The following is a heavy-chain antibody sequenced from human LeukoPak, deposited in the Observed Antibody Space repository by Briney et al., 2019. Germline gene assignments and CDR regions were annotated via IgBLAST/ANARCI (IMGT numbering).Heavy chain of an antibody. CDR1: GGSISSSSYY. D-gene: IGHD3-3*01. CDR3: ASEPNGVLRFFPLYGMDV. CDR2: IYYSGST. V-gene: IGHV4-39*01. J-gene: IGHJ6*02. Sequence: PSETLSLTCTVSGGSISSSSYYWGWIRQPPGKGLEWIGSIYYSGSTYYNPSLKSRVTISVDTSKNQFSLKLSSVTAADTAVYYCASEPNGVLRFFPLYGMDVWGQGTTVTVSS.